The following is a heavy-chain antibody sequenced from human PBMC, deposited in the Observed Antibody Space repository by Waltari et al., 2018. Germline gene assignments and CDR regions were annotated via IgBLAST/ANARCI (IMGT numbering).Heavy chain of an antibody. CDR1: GFTFSSYS. D-gene: IGHD4-4*01. CDR3: AKTVTGGQDDY. J-gene: IGHJ4*02. V-gene: IGHV3-48*01. CDR2: ISSSSSTI. Sequence: EVQLVESGGGLVQPGGSLRLSCAASGFTFSSYSMNWVRQAPGKGLEWVSYISSSSSTIYYADSVKGRFTISRDNAKNSLYLQMNSLRAEDTVVYYCAKTVTGGQDDYWGQGTLVTVSS.